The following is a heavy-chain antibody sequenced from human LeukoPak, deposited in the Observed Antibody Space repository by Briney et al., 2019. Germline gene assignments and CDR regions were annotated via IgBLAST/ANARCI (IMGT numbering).Heavy chain of an antibody. D-gene: IGHD3-16*02. CDR2: ISGSGGST. CDR1: GFTFSNYA. J-gene: IGHJ4*02. Sequence: GGSLRLSCAASGFTFSNYAMNWVRQAPGKGLEWVSTISGSGGSTYYADSVKGRFTISRDNSKNTLYLQMSSLRAEDTAVFYCAKGGSYRSQPYFDYWGQGTPVTVSS. CDR3: AKGGSYRSQPYFDY. V-gene: IGHV3-23*01.